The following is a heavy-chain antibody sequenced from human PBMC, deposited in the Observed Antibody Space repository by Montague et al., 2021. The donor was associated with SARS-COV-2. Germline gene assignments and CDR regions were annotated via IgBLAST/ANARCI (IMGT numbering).Heavy chain of an antibody. Sequence: SETLSLTCTVSGGSISSYYWSWIRQPPGKGLEWIGYIYYGGSTNXNPSRRGRVTISVDTSKNQFSLKLSSVTAADTAVYHCARRGLGYCSGGSCPNAFDIWCQGTMVTVSS. J-gene: IGHJ3*02. CDR1: GGSISSYY. V-gene: IGHV4-59*01. D-gene: IGHD2-15*01. CDR3: ARRGLGYCSGGSCPNAFDI. CDR2: IYYGGST.